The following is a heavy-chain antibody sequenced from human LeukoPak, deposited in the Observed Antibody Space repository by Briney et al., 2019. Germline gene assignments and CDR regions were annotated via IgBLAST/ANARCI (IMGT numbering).Heavy chain of an antibody. CDR3: AKVYGVGSYYYHYMDV. CDR2: ISSSSSYI. V-gene: IGHV3-21*04. J-gene: IGHJ6*03. CDR1: GFTFSSYS. Sequence: SGGSLRLSCAASGFTFSSYSMNWVRQAPGKGLEWVASISSSSSYIYYADSVKGRFTISRDNSKNTLYLQMNSLRAEDTAVYYCAKVYGVGSYYYHYMDVWGKGTTVTVSS. D-gene: IGHD3-10*01.